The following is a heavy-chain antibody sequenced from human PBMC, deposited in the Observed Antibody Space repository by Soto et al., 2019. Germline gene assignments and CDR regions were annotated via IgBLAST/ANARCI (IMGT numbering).Heavy chain of an antibody. CDR1: GGSISSTTYY. V-gene: IGHV4-39*01. D-gene: IGHD6-13*01. J-gene: IGHJ5*02. CDR2: IFYSGST. CDR3: ATSHVAAAGKGWFDP. Sequence: QLQLQESGPGLVKPSETLSLTCTVSGGSISSTTYYWGWIRQPPGKGLDWIGTIFYSGSTYYNPSPKSRVTISIDTSKNQFSLKLSSVTAADTAVYYCATSHVAAAGKGWFDPWGQGTLVIVSS.